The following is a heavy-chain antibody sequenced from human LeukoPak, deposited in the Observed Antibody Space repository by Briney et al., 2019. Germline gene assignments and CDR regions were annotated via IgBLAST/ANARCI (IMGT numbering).Heavy chain of an antibody. CDR2: ISSSGSTI. J-gene: IGHJ3*02. D-gene: IGHD2-15*01. CDR3: ARDRVALDDAFDI. CDR1: GFTFSDYY. V-gene: IGHV3-11*04. Sequence: GALRLSCAASGFTFSDYYMSWIRQAPGKGLEWVSYISSSGSTIYYADSVKGRFTISRDNAKNSLYLQMNSLRAEDTAVYYCARDRVALDDAFDIWGQGTMVTVSS.